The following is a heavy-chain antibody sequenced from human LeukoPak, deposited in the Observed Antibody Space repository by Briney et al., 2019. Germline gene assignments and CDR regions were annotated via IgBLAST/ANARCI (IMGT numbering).Heavy chain of an antibody. D-gene: IGHD3-16*02. J-gene: IGHJ4*02. CDR1: GFTFNNYW. Sequence: GGSLRLPCAASGFTFNNYWMSWVRQAPGQGLEWVARIKSKTDGETTDYAAPVKGRFTISRDDSKNTLYLQMNSLKTEDTAVYYCTTDYYDYVWGSYRPDYWGQGTLVTVSS. CDR3: TTDYYDYVWGSYRPDY. CDR2: IKSKTDGETT. V-gene: IGHV3-15*01.